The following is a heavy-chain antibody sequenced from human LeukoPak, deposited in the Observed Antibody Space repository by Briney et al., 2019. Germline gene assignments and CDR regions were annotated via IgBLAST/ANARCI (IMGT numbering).Heavy chain of an antibody. CDR1: GYTFTSYY. D-gene: IGHD3-22*01. CDR3: ATMTKKRSRFDP. J-gene: IGHJ5*02. V-gene: IGHV1-46*01. CDR2: INPSGGST. Sequence: ASLKVSCKASGYTFTSYYMHWVRQAPGQGLEWMGIINPSGGSTGYAQKFQGRVAMTRNTSISTAYMELSSLRSEDTAVYYCATMTKKRSRFDPWGQGTLVTVSS.